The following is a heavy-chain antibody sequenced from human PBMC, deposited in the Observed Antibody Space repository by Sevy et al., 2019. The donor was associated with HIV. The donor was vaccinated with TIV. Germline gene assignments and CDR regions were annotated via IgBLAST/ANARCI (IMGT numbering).Heavy chain of an antibody. Sequence: GSLRLSCAASGFTFSNAWMSWVRQAPGKGLEWVGRIKSKTDGGTTDYAAPVKGRFTISRDDSKNTLYLQMNSLKTEDTAVYYCTTELNPYYYDSSGYGDYWGQGTLVTVSS. CDR1: GFTFSNAW. J-gene: IGHJ4*02. CDR3: TTELNPYYYDSSGYGDY. CDR2: IKSKTDGGTT. V-gene: IGHV3-15*01. D-gene: IGHD3-22*01.